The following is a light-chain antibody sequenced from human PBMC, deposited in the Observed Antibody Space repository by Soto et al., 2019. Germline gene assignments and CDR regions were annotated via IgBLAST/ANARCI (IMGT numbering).Light chain of an antibody. CDR3: QQYDRSPYT. CDR2: GAS. V-gene: IGKV3-20*01. CDR1: QSVGTS. Sequence: DIVLTQSPATLSLSPGDRATLSCRASQSVGTSLAWHQQKPGQAPRLLIYGASNRAPGIPDRFSGSGSGTDFTLTISRLEPEDFAVYHCQQYDRSPYTFGQGTKLEIK. J-gene: IGKJ2*01.